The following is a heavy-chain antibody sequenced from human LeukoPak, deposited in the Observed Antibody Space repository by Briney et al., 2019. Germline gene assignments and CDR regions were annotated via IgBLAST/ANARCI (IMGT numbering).Heavy chain of an antibody. Sequence: PGGSLRLSCAASGFTFISYSIHWVRQAPGKGLEWVAFIRYDGSNKYYADSVKGRFTISRDNSKNTVYLQMNSLRAEDTAVYYCAKDRSGMGYYFDFWGQGTLVTVSS. D-gene: IGHD1-26*01. CDR1: GFTFISYS. V-gene: IGHV3-30*02. CDR2: IRYDGSNK. CDR3: AKDRSGMGYYFDF. J-gene: IGHJ4*02.